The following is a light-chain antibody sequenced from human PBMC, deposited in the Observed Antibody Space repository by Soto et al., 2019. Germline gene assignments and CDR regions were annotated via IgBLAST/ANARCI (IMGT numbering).Light chain of an antibody. V-gene: IGKV3-15*01. CDR2: GAS. CDR1: QSVSTN. J-gene: IGKJ2*01. CDR3: QQYNDWPYT. Sequence: EVVVTQSPATLSVSPGERATLSCRARQSVSTNLAWYQQRPGQAPRLLIHGASTRATGIPSRFSASGSGREFTLTISSLQSEDVAVYYCQQYNDWPYTFGQGTKLEIK.